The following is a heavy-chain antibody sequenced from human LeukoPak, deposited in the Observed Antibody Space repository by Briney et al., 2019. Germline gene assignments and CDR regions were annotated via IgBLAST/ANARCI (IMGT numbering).Heavy chain of an antibody. CDR1: GGSISSYY. J-gene: IGHJ5*02. Sequence: PSETLSLTCTVSGGSISSYYWSWIRQPPGKGLEWIGYIYTSGSTNYNPSLKSRVTISVDTSKNQFSLKLSSVTAADTAVYYCARRSGANWFDPWGQGTLVTVSS. CDR3: ARRSGANWFDP. V-gene: IGHV4-4*09. CDR2: IYTSGST. D-gene: IGHD3-10*01.